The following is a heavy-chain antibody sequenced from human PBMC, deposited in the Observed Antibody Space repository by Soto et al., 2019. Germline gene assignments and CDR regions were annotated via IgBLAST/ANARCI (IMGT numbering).Heavy chain of an antibody. J-gene: IGHJ6*02. D-gene: IGHD3-3*01. CDR2: IRPLFATA. Sequence: QVQLVQSGAEVKKPGSSVKVSCKASGGTFSNFAIAWVRQAPGQGLEWLGGIRPLFATADYSQNFQGRLTITADGSTTTVYMVINSLRPGDTAVYYGARVQGFLEWPNYFHCRMDAWGQGKTVIVS. V-gene: IGHV1-69*01. CDR3: ARVQGFLEWPNYFHCRMDA. CDR1: GGTFSNFA.